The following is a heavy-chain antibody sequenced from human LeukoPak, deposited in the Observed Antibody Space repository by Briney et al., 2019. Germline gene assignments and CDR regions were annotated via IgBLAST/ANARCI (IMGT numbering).Heavy chain of an antibody. CDR2: ISSSSSTI. J-gene: IGHJ4*02. CDR3: ARGEMATIDY. Sequence: GRSLRLSCAASGFTFSSYSMTWVRQAPGKGLEWVSYISSSSSTIYYADSVKGRFTISRDNAKNSLYLQMNSLRAEDTAVYYCARGEMATIDYWGQGTLVTVSS. V-gene: IGHV3-48*04. D-gene: IGHD5-24*01. CDR1: GFTFSSYS.